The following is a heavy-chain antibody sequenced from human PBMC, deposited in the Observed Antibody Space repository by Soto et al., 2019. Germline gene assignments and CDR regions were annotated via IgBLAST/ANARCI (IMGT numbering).Heavy chain of an antibody. CDR1: GGSISGGDYY. CDR3: ARGIENYYDSSGYYLGPAGFAFDI. J-gene: IGHJ3*02. V-gene: IGHV4-30-4*01. Sequence: SETLSLTCTVSGGSISGGDYYWSWIRQPPGKGLEWIGYCYYSVSTYYNPSLKSRVTISVDTSKNQFSLKLSSVTAADTAVYYCARGIENYYDSSGYYLGPAGFAFDIWGQGTMVTVSS. D-gene: IGHD3-22*01. CDR2: CYYSVST.